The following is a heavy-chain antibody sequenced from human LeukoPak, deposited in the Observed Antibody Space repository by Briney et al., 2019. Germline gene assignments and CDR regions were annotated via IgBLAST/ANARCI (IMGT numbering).Heavy chain of an antibody. V-gene: IGHV1-8*03. J-gene: IGHJ5*02. CDR1: GYTFTSYD. Sequence: ASVKVSCKASGYTFTSYDINWVRQATGQGLEWMGWMNPNSGNTGYAQKFQGRVTITRNTSISTAYMELSRLTSDDTAVYYCTRGTGSSWFDPWGQGTLVTVSS. D-gene: IGHD3-10*01. CDR2: MNPNSGNT. CDR3: TRGTGSSWFDP.